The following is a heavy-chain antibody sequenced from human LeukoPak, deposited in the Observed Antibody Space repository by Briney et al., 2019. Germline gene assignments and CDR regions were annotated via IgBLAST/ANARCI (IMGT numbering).Heavy chain of an antibody. J-gene: IGHJ3*02. V-gene: IGHV5-51*01. CDR3: ARRGYCSSTSCYADAFDI. CDR1: GYSFTSYW. Sequence: GESLKISCKGSGYSFTSYWIGWVRQMPGKGLEWTGIIYPGDSDTRYSPSFQGQVTISADKSISTAYLQWSSLKASDTAMYYCARRGYCSSTSCYADAFDIWGQGTNVTVSS. D-gene: IGHD2-2*01. CDR2: IYPGDSDT.